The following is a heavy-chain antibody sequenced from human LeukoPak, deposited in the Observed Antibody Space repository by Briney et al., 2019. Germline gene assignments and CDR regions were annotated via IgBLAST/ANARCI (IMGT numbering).Heavy chain of an antibody. CDR3: ARAHGGNYPLFDY. Sequence: GGSLRLSCAAPGFTFSSYAMHWVRQAPGKGLEWVAVISYDGSNKYYADSVKGRFTISRDNSKNTLYLQMNSLRAEDTAVYYCARAHGGNYPLFDYWGQGTLVTVSS. D-gene: IGHD4-23*01. CDR2: ISYDGSNK. J-gene: IGHJ4*02. CDR1: GFTFSSYA. V-gene: IGHV3-30-3*01.